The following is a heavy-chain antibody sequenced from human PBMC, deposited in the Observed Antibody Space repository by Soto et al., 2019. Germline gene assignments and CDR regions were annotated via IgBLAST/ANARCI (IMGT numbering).Heavy chain of an antibody. CDR1: GYVFPDFD. CDR2: MNPNSGYT. J-gene: IGHJ4*02. V-gene: IGHV1-8*01. CDR3: ARALPGWRPLDF. Sequence: QVQLVQSGPEVEKAGASMKVSCRASGYVFPDFDINWVRQAPGQGLEWMGWMNPNSGYTRYSSKFEGRVSMTRDTSISTAYLEVTGLRPDDTAIYFCARALPGWRPLDFWAQGTPVTVSS.